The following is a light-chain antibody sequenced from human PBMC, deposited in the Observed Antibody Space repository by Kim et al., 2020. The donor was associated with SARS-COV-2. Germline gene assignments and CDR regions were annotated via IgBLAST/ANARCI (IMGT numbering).Light chain of an antibody. CDR1: SSNIGSNN. Sequence: QSVLTQPPSASGTPGQRVTISCSGSSSNIGSNNVTWYQQLPGTAPKLLIYDNNQRPSGVPDRFSGSKSGTSASLAISGLQSEDEADYHCAAWDDSLNGLVFGGGTKLTVL. CDR2: DNN. CDR3: AAWDDSLNGLV. V-gene: IGLV1-44*01. J-gene: IGLJ2*01.